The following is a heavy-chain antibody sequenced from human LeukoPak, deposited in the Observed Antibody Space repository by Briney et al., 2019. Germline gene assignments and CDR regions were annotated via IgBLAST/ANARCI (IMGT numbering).Heavy chain of an antibody. J-gene: IGHJ3*02. CDR1: GFTFSRYG. Sequence: RRSLRLSCAASGFTFSRYGMHWVRQAPGKGLEWVAVISYDGSNKYYGGSVKGRFTISRDNSKNTLYLQMNSLRAEDTAVYYCAKPLDSSGYYAFDIWGQGTMVTVSS. V-gene: IGHV3-30*18. CDR2: ISYDGSNK. CDR3: AKPLDSSGYYAFDI. D-gene: IGHD3-22*01.